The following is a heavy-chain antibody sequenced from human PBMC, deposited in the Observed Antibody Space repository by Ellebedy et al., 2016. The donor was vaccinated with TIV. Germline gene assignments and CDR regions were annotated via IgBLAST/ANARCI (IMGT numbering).Heavy chain of an antibody. CDR3: ASSGAFGWWWGALDV. J-gene: IGHJ6*02. CDR2: ISGSSSTI. CDR1: GFTFSSFT. V-gene: IGHV3-48*02. Sequence: PGGSLRLSCAASGFTFSSFTMNWVRQAPGKGLEWVSYISGSSSTISYADSVKGRFTISRDNAQNSLYLQMTSLRDDDTAVYYCASSGAFGWWWGALDVWGQGTTVTVSS. D-gene: IGHD2-21*01.